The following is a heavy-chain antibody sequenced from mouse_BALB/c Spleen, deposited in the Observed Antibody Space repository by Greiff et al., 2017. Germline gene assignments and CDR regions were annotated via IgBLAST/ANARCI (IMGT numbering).Heavy chain of an antibody. Sequence: VQVVESGAELVRPGTSVKISCKASGYTFTNYWLGWVKQRPGHGLEWIGDIYPGGGYTNYNEKFKGKATLTADTSSSTAYMQLSSLTSEDSAVYFCARRGYYYGSSYSYWGQGTTLTVSS. CDR3: ARRGYYYGSSYSY. CDR2: IYPGGGYT. D-gene: IGHD1-1*01. J-gene: IGHJ2*01. CDR1: GYTFTNYW. V-gene: IGHV1-63*02.